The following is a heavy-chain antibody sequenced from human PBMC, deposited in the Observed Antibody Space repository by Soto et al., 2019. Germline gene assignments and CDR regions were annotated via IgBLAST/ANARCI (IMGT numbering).Heavy chain of an antibody. Sequence: QVQLQESGPGLVKPSETLSLTCTVSGASVSAGSYYWSWIRQPPGKGLEYIGFIYYTGRTSYNPSLQSRVFMSXDTSXXXXXXXXXXXXXXXXXXXXXXXXXXTETCFDPWGQGTLVTVSS. CDR3: XXXXXTETCFDP. CDR2: IYYTGRT. CDR1: GASVSAGSYY. J-gene: IGHJ5*02. V-gene: IGHV4-61*01.